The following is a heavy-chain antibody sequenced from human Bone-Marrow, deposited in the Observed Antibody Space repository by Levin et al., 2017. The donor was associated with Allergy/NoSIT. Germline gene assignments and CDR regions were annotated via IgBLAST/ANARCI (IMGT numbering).Heavy chain of an antibody. D-gene: IGHD6-6*01. CDR3: VVHKRGYY. J-gene: IGHJ4*02. CDR1: GFIFSNAW. Sequence: SCATSGFIFSNAWMSWVRQAPGKGLEWVGRIRSNTDGGTTEFAAPVKGRFSISRDDSKNTLYLQMNSLTTEDTGLYYCVVHKRGYYWGQGTPVTGYS. V-gene: IGHV3-15*01. CDR2: IRSNTDGGTT.